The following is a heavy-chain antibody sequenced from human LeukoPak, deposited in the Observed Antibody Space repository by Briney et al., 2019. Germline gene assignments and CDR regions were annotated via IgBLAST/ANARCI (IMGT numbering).Heavy chain of an antibody. V-gene: IGHV3-11*01. CDR2: ISNRGYSK. CDR3: ARSKRTYDF. J-gene: IGHJ4*02. CDR1: GFNFSDHY. Sequence: GGSLRLSCAVSGFNFSDHYMTWIRQAPGRGLEWVSYISNRGYSKYYADSVKGRFTISRDNSNNSLYLQMNSLRAEETAVYYCARSKRTYDFWGQGTLVTVSS.